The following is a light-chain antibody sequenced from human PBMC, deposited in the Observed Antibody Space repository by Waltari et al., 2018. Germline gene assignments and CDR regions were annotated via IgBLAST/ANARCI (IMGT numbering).Light chain of an antibody. V-gene: IGLV1-40*01. CDR1: SSNIGAGYD. CDR2: GNS. Sequence: QSVLTQPPSVSGAPGQRVTISCTGSSSNIGAGYDVHWYQQLPGTAPKLLIYGNSNRPSGVPDRFSGSKSGTSASLAITGLQAEYEADYYCQSYDSSFRVFGGGTKLTVL. J-gene: IGLJ2*01. CDR3: QSYDSSFRV.